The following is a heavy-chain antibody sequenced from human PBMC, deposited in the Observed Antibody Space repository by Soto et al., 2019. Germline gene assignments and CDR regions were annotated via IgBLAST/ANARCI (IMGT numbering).Heavy chain of an antibody. CDR2: ISYDGSNK. J-gene: IGHJ4*02. Sequence: QVQLVESGGGVVQPGRSLRLSCAASGFTFSSYAMHWVRQAPGKGLEWVAVISYDGSNKYYADSVKGRFTISRDNSKNTLYRQMNSLRAEDTAVYYCARDVPTDSSSSGGYWGQGTLVTVSS. D-gene: IGHD6-6*01. CDR3: ARDVPTDSSSSGGY. CDR1: GFTFSSYA. V-gene: IGHV3-30-3*01.